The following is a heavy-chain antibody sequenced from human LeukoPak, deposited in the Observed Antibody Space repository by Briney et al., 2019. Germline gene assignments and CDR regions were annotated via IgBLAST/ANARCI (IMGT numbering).Heavy chain of an antibody. CDR3: ARDRGSSGYDFTDFDY. D-gene: IGHD3-22*01. J-gene: IGHJ4*02. CDR1: GFTFSTYN. V-gene: IGHV3-21*01. Sequence: GGSLRLSCAASGFTFSTYNMNWVRQAPGKGLEWVALISSGSRSIYYADSVKGRFTISRDNAKNSLYLQMNSLRAEDTAVYYCARDRGSSGYDFTDFDYWGQGTLVTVSS. CDR2: ISSGSRSI.